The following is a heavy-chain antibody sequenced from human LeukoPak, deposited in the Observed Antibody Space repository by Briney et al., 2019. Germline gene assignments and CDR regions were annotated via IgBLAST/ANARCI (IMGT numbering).Heavy chain of an antibody. CDR3: ARGVPDPYYYDSSGYYYFDY. Sequence: PSETLSLTCTVSGASIRSYYWSWIRQPPGEGLEWIGYIYYSGSTNYNPSLKSRVTISVDTSKNQFSLKLSSVTAADTAVYYCARGVPDPYYYDSSGYYYFDYWGQGTLVTVSS. D-gene: IGHD3-22*01. V-gene: IGHV4-59*08. J-gene: IGHJ4*02. CDR2: IYYSGST. CDR1: GASIRSYY.